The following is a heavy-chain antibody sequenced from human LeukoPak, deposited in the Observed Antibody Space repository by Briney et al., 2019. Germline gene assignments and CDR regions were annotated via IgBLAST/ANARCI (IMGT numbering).Heavy chain of an antibody. Sequence: GGSLRLSCAASGFIFSSYGMHWVRQAPGKGLEWVAVIWYDGSNKYYADSVKGRFTISRDNSKNTLYLQMNSLRAEDTAVYYCARGTTYYDFWSGYGRRGNEFDPWGQGTLVTVSS. J-gene: IGHJ5*02. V-gene: IGHV3-33*01. CDR2: IWYDGSNK. CDR1: GFIFSSYG. CDR3: ARGTTYYDFWSGYGRRGNEFDP. D-gene: IGHD3-3*01.